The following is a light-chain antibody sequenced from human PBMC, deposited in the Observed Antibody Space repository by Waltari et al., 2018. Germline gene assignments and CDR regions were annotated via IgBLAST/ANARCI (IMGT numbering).Light chain of an antibody. CDR2: DDM. CDR3: QVWDHSSDHVV. CDR1: NIVRQS. Sequence: SYVLTQPPSVSVAPGETAASRFQGHNIVRQSVHWYQQKPGRAPVLVVYDDMNRPSGIPERFSGSISGKPATLTIRRVEVGDEADYYCQVWDHSSDHVVFGGGTKLTVL. J-gene: IGLJ2*01. V-gene: IGLV3-21*01.